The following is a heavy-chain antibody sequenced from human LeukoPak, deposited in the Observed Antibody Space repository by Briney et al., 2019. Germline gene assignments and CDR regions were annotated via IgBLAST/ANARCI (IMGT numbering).Heavy chain of an antibody. CDR3: ARPGGRSGYEN. V-gene: IGHV5-51*01. D-gene: IGHD3-3*01. CDR1: GYDFTNSW. J-gene: IGHJ4*02. Sequence: GESLKISCKASGYDFTNSWIGWVRQMPGKGLEWMGIIYPADSDTRYSPSFQGQVTISADKSISTAYLQWSSLKASDTAMYYCARPGGRSGYENWGQGTLVTVSS. CDR2: IYPADSDT.